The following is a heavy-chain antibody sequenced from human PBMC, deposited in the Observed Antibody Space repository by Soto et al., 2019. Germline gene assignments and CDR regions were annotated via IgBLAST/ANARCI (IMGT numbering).Heavy chain of an antibody. J-gene: IGHJ4*01. Sequence: QVQLVESGGGVVQPGTSLRLSCVASGFTFSNYAMYWVRQAPGKGLEWVAAIWYDGRNQYYAGSVKGRFTISRDKSKNTLYLQMSSLRVEDTGLYYCARDRTDTSMIIIDYWGHGTLVTVSS. CDR2: IWYDGRNQ. CDR3: ARDRTDTSMIIIDY. V-gene: IGHV3-33*01. D-gene: IGHD5-18*01. CDR1: GFTFSNYA.